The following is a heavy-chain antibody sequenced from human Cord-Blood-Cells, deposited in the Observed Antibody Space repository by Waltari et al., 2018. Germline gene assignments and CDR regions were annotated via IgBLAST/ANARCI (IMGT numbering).Heavy chain of an antibody. V-gene: IGHV1-8*01. CDR3: ARGEYSSSWDDY. D-gene: IGHD6-13*01. CDR1: GYTFTSYD. CDR2: MKPNSGNT. Sequence: QVQLVQSGAEVKKPGASVKVSCKASGYTFTSYDINWVRQATGQGLEWMGWMKPNSGNTGDEQKFQGRVTMTRNTSIGTAYMELSSLRSEDTAVYYCARGEYSSSWDDYWGQGTLGTVSS. J-gene: IGHJ4*02.